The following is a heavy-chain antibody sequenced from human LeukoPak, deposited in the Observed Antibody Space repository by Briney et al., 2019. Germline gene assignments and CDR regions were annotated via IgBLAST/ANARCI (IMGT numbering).Heavy chain of an antibody. CDR2: ISSSSIYI. V-gene: IGHV3-21*01. D-gene: IGHD1-26*01. CDR3: ARAYSGSYGLGYYYMDV. CDR1: GFTFSAYS. J-gene: IGHJ6*03. Sequence: NTGGSLRLSCAASGFTFSAYSMNWVRQAPGKGLEWVSSISSSSIYIYYADSVQGRFTISRDNAKNSLYLQMNSLRAEDTAVYYCARAYSGSYGLGYYYMDVWGKGTTVTISS.